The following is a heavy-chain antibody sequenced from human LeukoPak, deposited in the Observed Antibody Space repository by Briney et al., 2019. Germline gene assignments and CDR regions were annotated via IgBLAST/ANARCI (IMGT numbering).Heavy chain of an antibody. Sequence: ASVKVSCKASGYTFTSYYMHWVRQAPGQGLEWMGIINPSGGSTSYAQKFQGRVTMTRDMSTSTVYMELSSLRSEDTAVYYCARDHGLATTLDGSLGHDYWGQGTLVTVSS. CDR2: INPSGGST. D-gene: IGHD5-24*01. J-gene: IGHJ4*02. CDR3: ARDHGLATTLDGSLGHDY. V-gene: IGHV1-46*01. CDR1: GYTFTSYY.